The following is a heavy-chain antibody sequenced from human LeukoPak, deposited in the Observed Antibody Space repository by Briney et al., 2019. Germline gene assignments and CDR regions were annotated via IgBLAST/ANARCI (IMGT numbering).Heavy chain of an antibody. CDR1: GFSLSTRGVG. Sequence: SGPTQVNPTQTLTLTCTFSGFSLSTRGVGVVWIRQPPGKALEWLAVIYWNDDKRYSPSLKRKLTTPKDTPQIQVALKITNIAPVHKAIYFCAHSYYTSSWSNYYGLDVWGQGTTVTVSS. V-gene: IGHV2-5*01. J-gene: IGHJ6*02. CDR3: AHSYYTSSWSNYYGLDV. CDR2: IYWNDDK. D-gene: IGHD6-6*01.